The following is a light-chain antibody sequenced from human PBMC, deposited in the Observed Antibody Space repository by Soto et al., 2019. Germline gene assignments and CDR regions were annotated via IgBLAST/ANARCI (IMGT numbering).Light chain of an antibody. CDR1: QRVSSN. V-gene: IGKV3-20*01. CDR2: GAS. CDR3: QQYGSSGT. J-gene: IGKJ1*01. Sequence: EIVMTQSPVTLSVSPGEIATLSCRASQRVSSNVAWYQQKPGQAPRLLIYGASNRATGIPDRFSGSGSGTDFTLTISRLEPEDFAVYYCQQYGSSGTFGQGTKVDIK.